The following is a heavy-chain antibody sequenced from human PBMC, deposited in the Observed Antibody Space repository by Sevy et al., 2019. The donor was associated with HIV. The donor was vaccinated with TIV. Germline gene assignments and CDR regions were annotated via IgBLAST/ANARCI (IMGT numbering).Heavy chain of an antibody. D-gene: IGHD3-3*01. J-gene: IGHJ5*02. CDR1: GYTFNNAW. Sequence: GGSLRLSCAASGYTFNNAWMSCVRQAPGKGLEWLGRIKSKTDGGSAEYASPVKGRFTISRDDSKSTLYLQMNRLRTEDTGVYYCTGATVFGATWFDPWGQGALVTVSS. V-gene: IGHV3-15*01. CDR2: IKSKTDGGSA. CDR3: TGATVFGATWFDP.